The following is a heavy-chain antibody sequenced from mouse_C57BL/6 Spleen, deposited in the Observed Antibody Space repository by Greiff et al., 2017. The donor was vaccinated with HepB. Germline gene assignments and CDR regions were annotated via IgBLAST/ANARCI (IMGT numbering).Heavy chain of an antibody. Sequence: VQGVESGAELVKPGASVKISCKASGYAFSSYWMNWVKQRPGKGLEWIGQIYPGDGDTNYNGKFKGKATLTADKSSSTAYMQLSSLTSEDSAVCFCARHGSSSFAYWGQGTLVTVSA. CDR3: ARHGSSSFAY. CDR1: GYAFSSYW. V-gene: IGHV1-80*01. CDR2: IYPGDGDT. J-gene: IGHJ3*01. D-gene: IGHD1-1*01.